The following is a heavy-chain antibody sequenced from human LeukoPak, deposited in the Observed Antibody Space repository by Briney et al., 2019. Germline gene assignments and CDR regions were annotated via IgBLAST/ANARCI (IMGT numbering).Heavy chain of an antibody. CDR3: ARENIVVVVAALDY. J-gene: IGHJ4*02. V-gene: IGHV4-30-4*01. Sequence: PSETLSPTCTVSGGSISSGDYYWSWIRQPPGKGLEWIGYIYYSGSTYYNPSLKSRVTISVDTSKNQCSLKLSSVTAADTAVYYCARENIVVVVAALDYWGQGTLVTVSS. CDR2: IYYSGST. D-gene: IGHD2-15*01. CDR1: GGSISSGDYY.